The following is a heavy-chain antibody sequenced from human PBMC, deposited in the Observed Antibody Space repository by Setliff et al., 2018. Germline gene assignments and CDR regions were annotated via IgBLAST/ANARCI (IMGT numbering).Heavy chain of an antibody. CDR2: IYTNWST. CDR3: ARMTGFAYMDV. J-gene: IGHJ6*03. D-gene: IGHD3-3*01. CDR1: GVSVGNSHYY. V-gene: IGHV4-61*02. Sequence: PSETLSLTCTVSGVSVGNSHYYWSWIRQPAGKGLEWIGRIYTNWSTNYNPSLKSRVTISLDTSKSQFFLKLYPVTAADTGVYYCARMTGFAYMDVWGKGTPVTVSS.